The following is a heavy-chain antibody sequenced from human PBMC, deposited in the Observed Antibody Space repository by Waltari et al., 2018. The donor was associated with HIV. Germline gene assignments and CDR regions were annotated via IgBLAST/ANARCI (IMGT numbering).Heavy chain of an antibody. V-gene: IGHV1-69*04. Sequence: QVQLVQSGAEVKKPGSSVKVSCKASGGTFSGYAISWLRPAPGQGLEWMGRIIPIIGIANYAQKFQGRVTSTADKSTSTAYMELSSLRSEDTAVYYCARGSDMAQGDYWGQGTLVTVSS. CDR1: GGTFSGYA. CDR3: ARGSDMAQGDY. CDR2: IIPIIGIA. J-gene: IGHJ4*02. D-gene: IGHD2-15*01.